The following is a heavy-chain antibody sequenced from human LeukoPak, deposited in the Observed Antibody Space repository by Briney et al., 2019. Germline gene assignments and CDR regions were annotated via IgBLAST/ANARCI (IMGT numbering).Heavy chain of an antibody. D-gene: IGHD4-17*01. CDR2: INPNSATT. J-gene: IGHJ3*01. Sequence: SVRVSSTTSVYTFTDYDVHWVRQAPGQGLEWRGWINPNSATTNYAQRLQGRVTFTRDTSLSVAYMELSSLTSEDAAVYFCARGDFGETNTAFDVWGQGTLVAVSS. CDR1: VYTFTDYD. V-gene: IGHV1-8*03. CDR3: ARGDFGETNTAFDV.